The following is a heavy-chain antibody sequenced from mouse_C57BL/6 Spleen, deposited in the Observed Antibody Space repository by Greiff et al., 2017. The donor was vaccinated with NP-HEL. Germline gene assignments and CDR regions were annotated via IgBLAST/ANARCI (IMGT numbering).Heavy chain of an antibody. D-gene: IGHD2-4*01. CDR3: TREGVYDYPFWDY. CDR2: ISSGGDYI. J-gene: IGHJ4*01. V-gene: IGHV5-9-1*02. Sequence: EVKLVESGEGLVKPGGSLKLSCAASGFTFSSYAMSWVRQTPEKRLEWVAYISSGGDYIYYADTVKGRFTISRDNARNTLYLQMSSLKSEDTAMYYCTREGVYDYPFWDYWGQGTSVTVSS. CDR1: GFTFSSYA.